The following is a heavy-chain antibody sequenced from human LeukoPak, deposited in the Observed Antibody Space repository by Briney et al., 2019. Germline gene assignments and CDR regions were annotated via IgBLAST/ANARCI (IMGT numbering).Heavy chain of an antibody. CDR2: IIPIFGTA. J-gene: IGHJ4*02. V-gene: IGHV1-69*06. CDR1: GGTFSSYA. D-gene: IGHD5-12*01. Sequence: ASVKVSCKASGGTFSSYAIRWVRQAPGQGLEWMGGIIPIFGTANYAQKFQGRVTITADKSTSTAYMELSSLRSEDTAVYYCARQRVRGYSGYNPPDYWGQGTLVTVSS. CDR3: ARQRVRGYSGYNPPDY.